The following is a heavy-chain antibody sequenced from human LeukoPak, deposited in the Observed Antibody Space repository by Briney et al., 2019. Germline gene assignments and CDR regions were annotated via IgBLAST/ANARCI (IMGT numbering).Heavy chain of an antibody. D-gene: IGHD3-10*01. CDR3: ARPIILWFGDGAFDI. CDR2: IYYSGST. Sequence: PSETLSLTCTVSGGSISSYYWSWIRQPPGKGLEWIGYIYYSGSTNYNPSLKSRVTISVDTSKNQFSLKLNSVTAADTAVYYCARPIILWFGDGAFDIWGQGALVTVSS. CDR1: GGSISSYY. V-gene: IGHV4-59*12. J-gene: IGHJ3*02.